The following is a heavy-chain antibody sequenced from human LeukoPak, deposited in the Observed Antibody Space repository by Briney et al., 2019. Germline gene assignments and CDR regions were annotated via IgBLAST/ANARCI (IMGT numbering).Heavy chain of an antibody. CDR1: GFIFSGFT. CDR2: ISSDSRSI. CDR3: TRGSYGDYGY. V-gene: IGHV3-21*01. J-gene: IGHJ4*02. D-gene: IGHD4-17*01. Sequence: GGSLRLSCAASGFIFSGFTMNWARQAPGKGLEWVSSISSDSRSIYYADSVKGRFIISRDNAKNSLFLQMDSLRAEDTALYYCTRGSYGDYGYWGQGTLVTVSS.